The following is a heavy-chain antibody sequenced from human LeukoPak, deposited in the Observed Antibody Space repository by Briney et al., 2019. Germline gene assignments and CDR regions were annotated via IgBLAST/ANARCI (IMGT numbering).Heavy chain of an antibody. D-gene: IGHD3-22*01. CDR3: ARHGGITMNDRFDY. CDR1: GGSISSSSYY. Sequence: SETLSLTCTVSGGSISSSSYYWGWIRQPPGKGLEWIGSIYYSGSTYYNPSLKSRVTISVDTSKNQFSLKLSSVTAADTAVYYCARHGGITMNDRFDYWGQGTLVTVSS. V-gene: IGHV4-39*01. J-gene: IGHJ4*02. CDR2: IYYSGST.